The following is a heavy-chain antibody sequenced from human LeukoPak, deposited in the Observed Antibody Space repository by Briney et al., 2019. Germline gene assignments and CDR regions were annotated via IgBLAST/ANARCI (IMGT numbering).Heavy chain of an antibody. CDR3: ARDLRGGPYFDY. V-gene: IGHV3-48*03. D-gene: IGHD3-10*01. Sequence: PGGSLRLSCAASGFTFSSCDMTWVRQAPGKGLEWVSYISGSGSTIYYADSVKGRFTISRDNAKNSLYLQMNSLRAEDTAIYYCARDLRGGPYFDYWGQGTLVTVSS. CDR2: ISGSGSTI. J-gene: IGHJ4*02. CDR1: GFTFSSCD.